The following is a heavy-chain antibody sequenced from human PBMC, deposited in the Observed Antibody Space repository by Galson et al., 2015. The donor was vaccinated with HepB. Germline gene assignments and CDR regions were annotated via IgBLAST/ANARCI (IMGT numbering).Heavy chain of an antibody. Sequence: SLRLSCAASGFTFSSYSMNWVRQAPGKGLEWVSSISSSSSYIYYADSVKGRFTISRDNAKNSLYLQMNSLRAEDTAVYYCARGSTWSGPQNYYYYYGMDVWGQGTPVTVSS. V-gene: IGHV3-21*01. CDR1: GFTFSSYS. CDR2: ISSSSSYI. D-gene: IGHD3-3*01. CDR3: ARGSTWSGPQNYYYYYGMDV. J-gene: IGHJ6*02.